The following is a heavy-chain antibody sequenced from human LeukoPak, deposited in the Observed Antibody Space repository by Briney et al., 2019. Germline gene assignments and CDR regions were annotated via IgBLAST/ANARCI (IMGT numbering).Heavy chain of an antibody. CDR3: ARDRCSSTSCYVRNYYYYGMDV. Sequence: SETLSLTCTVSGGSISSGDYYWSWIRQPPGKGLEWIGYIYYSGSTYYNPSLKSRVTISVDTSKNQFSLKLSSVTAADTAVYYCARDRCSSTSCYVRNYYYYGMDVWGQGTTVTVPS. CDR2: IYYSGST. D-gene: IGHD2-2*01. CDR1: GGSISSGDYY. V-gene: IGHV4-30-4*01. J-gene: IGHJ6*02.